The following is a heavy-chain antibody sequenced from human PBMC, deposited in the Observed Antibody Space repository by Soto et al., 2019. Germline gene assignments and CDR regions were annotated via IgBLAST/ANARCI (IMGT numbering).Heavy chain of an antibody. CDR1: GGSISSYY. J-gene: IGHJ4*02. Sequence: PSETLALSCTVSGGSISSYYWSWIRQPPGKGLEWIGYIYYRGSPDYTPSLKSRVTISVDTSKNQFSLKLNSMTAADTAVYYCARHNYGSGSPYFDYWGQGTLVTVYS. V-gene: IGHV4-59*08. CDR3: ARHNYGSGSPYFDY. CDR2: IYYRGSP. D-gene: IGHD3-10*01.